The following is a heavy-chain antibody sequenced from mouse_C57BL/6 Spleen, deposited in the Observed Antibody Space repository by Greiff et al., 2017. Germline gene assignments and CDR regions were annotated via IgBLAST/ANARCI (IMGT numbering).Heavy chain of an antibody. CDR1: GFNIKDDY. CDR3: SYGNPLYYAMDY. CDR2: IDPENGDT. V-gene: IGHV14-4*01. Sequence: EVQLQQSGAELVRPGASVKLSCTASGFNIKDDYMHWVKQRPEQGLEWIGWIDPENGDTEYASKFQGKATITADTSSNTAYLQLSSLTSEDTAVYYCSYGNPLYYAMDYWGQGTSVTVSS. D-gene: IGHD2-1*01. J-gene: IGHJ4*01.